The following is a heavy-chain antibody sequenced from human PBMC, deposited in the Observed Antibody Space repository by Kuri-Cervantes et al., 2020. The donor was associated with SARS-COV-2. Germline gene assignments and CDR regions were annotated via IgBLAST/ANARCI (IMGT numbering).Heavy chain of an antibody. J-gene: IGHJ4*02. D-gene: IGHD5-18*01. Sequence: GGSLRLCCAASGFAFSSYSMNWVRQAPGKGLEWVSSISSSSSYIYYADSVKGRFTISRDKAKNSLYLQMNSLRAEDTAVYYCAREDSYGYGDYWGQGTLVTVSS. V-gene: IGHV3-21*01. CDR2: ISSSSSYI. CDR1: GFAFSSYS. CDR3: AREDSYGYGDY.